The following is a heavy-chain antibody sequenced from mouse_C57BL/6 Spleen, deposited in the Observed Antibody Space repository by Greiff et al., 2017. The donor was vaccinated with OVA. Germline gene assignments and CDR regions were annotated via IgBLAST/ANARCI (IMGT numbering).Heavy chain of an antibody. D-gene: IGHD1-1*01. Sequence: VQGVESGPELVKPGASVKISCKASGYAFSSSWMNWVKQRPGKGLEWIGRIYPGDGDTNYNEKFKSKATLTVDKPSSTAYMQLSSLTSEDSAVYYCARGKMAVVATEAMDYWGQGTSVTVSS. J-gene: IGHJ4*01. CDR2: IYPGDGDT. V-gene: IGHV1-82*01. CDR3: ARGKMAVVATEAMDY. CDR1: GYAFSSSW.